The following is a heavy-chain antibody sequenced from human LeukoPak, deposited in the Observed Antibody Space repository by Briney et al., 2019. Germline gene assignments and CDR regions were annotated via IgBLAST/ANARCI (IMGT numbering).Heavy chain of an antibody. CDR1: GYSISSGYY. D-gene: IGHD3-10*01. V-gene: IGHV4-38-2*01. J-gene: IGHJ5*02. CDR3: VRIRMVRGVITNWFDP. Sequence: SETLSLTRAVSGYSISSGYYWGWIRQPPGKGLEWIGSIYHSGSTYYNPSLKSRVTISVDTSKNQFSLKLSSVTAADTAVYYCVRIRMVRGVITNWFDPWGQGTLVTVSS. CDR2: IYHSGST.